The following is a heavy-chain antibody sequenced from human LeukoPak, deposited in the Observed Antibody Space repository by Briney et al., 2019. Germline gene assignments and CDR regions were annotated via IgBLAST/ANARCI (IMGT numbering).Heavy chain of an antibody. V-gene: IGHV1-2*02. CDR1: GYTFTEYY. Sequence: ASVKVSCKTSGYTFTEYYIHWVRQAPGQGLEWMGWINPNSGGTNYAQKFQGRVTMTRDTSISTAYMELSRLRSDDTAVYYCARQNSGSYSGNFDYWGQGTLVAVSS. CDR3: ARQNSGSYSGNFDY. CDR2: INPNSGGT. D-gene: IGHD1-26*01. J-gene: IGHJ4*02.